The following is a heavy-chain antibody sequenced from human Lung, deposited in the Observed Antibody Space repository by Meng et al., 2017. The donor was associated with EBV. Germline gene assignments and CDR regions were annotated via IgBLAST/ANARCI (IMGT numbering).Heavy chain of an antibody. Sequence: SRPGLLTPSHTHSLAAAISGDSVSSNSAAWNWIRQSPSRGFEWLGRTYYRSKWYNDYAVSVKSRITINPDTSKNQFSLQLNSVTPEDTAVYYCARDYYDSSGYYYPFDYWGQGTLVTVSS. J-gene: IGHJ4*02. CDR1: GDSVSSNSAA. CDR3: ARDYYDSSGYYYPFDY. CDR2: TYYRSKWYN. D-gene: IGHD3-22*01. V-gene: IGHV6-1*01.